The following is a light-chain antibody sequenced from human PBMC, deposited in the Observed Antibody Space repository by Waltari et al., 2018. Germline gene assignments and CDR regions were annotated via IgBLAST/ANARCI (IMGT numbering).Light chain of an antibody. Sequence: DIVMTQSPDSLAVSLGERATINCRSSQSLLFTSNNKNYLSWYQKKAEQPPRLLLYWASTRESGVPDRFSGGGSGTEFTLSISSLQAEDVAVYYCQQYYNTTLTFGGGTKVDI. CDR2: WAS. J-gene: IGKJ4*01. V-gene: IGKV4-1*01. CDR3: QQYYNTTLT. CDR1: QSLLFTSNNKNY.